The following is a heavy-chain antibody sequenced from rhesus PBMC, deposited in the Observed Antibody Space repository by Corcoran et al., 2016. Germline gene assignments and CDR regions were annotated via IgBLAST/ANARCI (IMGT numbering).Heavy chain of an antibody. V-gene: IGHV4-169*02. J-gene: IGHJ4*01. Sequence: QLQLQESGPGLVKPSETLSVTCAVSGGSISSSYWSWIRQAPGKGLEWIGYIYGSGSSTNYNPSLKSRVTLSVDTSKNQLSLKLSSVTTADTAVYYCARDRDYYGGSYYPDYWGQGVLVTVSS. CDR3: ARDRDYYGGSYYPDY. CDR1: GGSISSSY. CDR2: IYGSGSST. D-gene: IGHD3-16*01.